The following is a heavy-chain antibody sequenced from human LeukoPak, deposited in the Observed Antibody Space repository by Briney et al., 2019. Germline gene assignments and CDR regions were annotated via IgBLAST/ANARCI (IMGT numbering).Heavy chain of an antibody. CDR3: ARDGFGGVRYYYYYYMDV. J-gene: IGHJ6*03. Sequence: ASVTVSCKASGYTFTSYGISWVRQAPGQGLEWMGWISAYNGNTNYAQKLQGRVTMTTDTSTSTAYMELRSLRSDDTAVYYCARDGFGGVRYYYYYYMDVWGKGTTVTISS. CDR2: ISAYNGNT. V-gene: IGHV1-18*01. CDR1: GYTFTSYG. D-gene: IGHD3-10*01.